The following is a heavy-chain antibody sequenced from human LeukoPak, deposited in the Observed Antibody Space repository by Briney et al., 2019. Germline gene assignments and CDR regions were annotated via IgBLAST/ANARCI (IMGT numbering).Heavy chain of an antibody. CDR2: ITPMFGTA. Sequence: SVKVSCKASGGTFSRFTISWVRQAPGRGFEWMGGITPMFGTANFAQKFQGRVSITADGSTSTAFMELSSLRSEDTAVYYCAREWGLESSGYYYAYWGQGTLVTVSS. D-gene: IGHD3-22*01. J-gene: IGHJ4*02. CDR3: AREWGLESSGYYYAY. V-gene: IGHV1-69*13. CDR1: GGTFSRFT.